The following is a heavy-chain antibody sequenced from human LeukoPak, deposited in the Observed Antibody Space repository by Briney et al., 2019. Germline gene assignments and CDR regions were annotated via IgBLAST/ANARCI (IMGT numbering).Heavy chain of an antibody. J-gene: IGHJ4*02. D-gene: IGHD3-22*01. Sequence: GGSLRLSCAASGFTFRSYWMHWVRQAPGKGLVWVSHINSDGSTTSYADSVKGRFAISRDNAKNTLNLQINSLRAEDTAVYYCARSRSGYYEDYWGQGTLVTVFS. CDR3: ARSRSGYYEDY. CDR2: INSDGSTT. V-gene: IGHV3-74*01. CDR1: GFTFRSYW.